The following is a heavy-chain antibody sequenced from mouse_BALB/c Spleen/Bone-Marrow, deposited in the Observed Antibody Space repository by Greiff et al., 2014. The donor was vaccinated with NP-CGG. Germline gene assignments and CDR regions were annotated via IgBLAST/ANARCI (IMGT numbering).Heavy chain of an antibody. V-gene: IGHV1-84*02. J-gene: IGHJ4*01. CDR1: GYTFTDYY. D-gene: IGHD3-1*01. Sequence: QVQLQQSGPELVKPGASVQISCKASGYTFTDYYINWVEQMPGRGLEGIGWIYPGGGNTKYNEKFKGKATLTVDTSSSTAYMQLSGLTTEDTAVYFCANLGRYSLDYWGQGTSVTVSS. CDR3: ANLGRYSLDY. CDR2: IYPGGGNT.